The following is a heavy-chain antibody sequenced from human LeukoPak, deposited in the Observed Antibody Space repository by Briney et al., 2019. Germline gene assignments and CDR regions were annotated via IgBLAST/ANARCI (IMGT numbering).Heavy chain of an antibody. CDR1: GFTFSTYW. CDR2: INQDGSQK. V-gene: IGHV3-7*01. J-gene: IGHJ4*02. D-gene: IGHD2-8*01. CDR3: ARLKDDVTKLDY. Sequence: GGSLRLSCAASGFTFSTYWMSWVRQAPGKGLEWVANINQDGSQKRYVDSVQGRFTISRDDTKNSLFLQMNSLRAEDTAVYYCARLKDDVTKLDYWGQGTLVTVSS.